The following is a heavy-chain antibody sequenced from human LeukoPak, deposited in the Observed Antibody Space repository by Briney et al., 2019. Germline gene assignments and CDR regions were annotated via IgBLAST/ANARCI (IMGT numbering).Heavy chain of an antibody. CDR1: GGTFSSYA. CDR2: IIPIFGTA. J-gene: IGHJ3*02. Sequence: SVKVSCKASGGTFSSYAISWVRQAPGQGLEWMGGIIPIFGTANYAQKFQGRVTITADESTSTAYMELSRLRSDDTAVYYCARGMSWNFDAFDIWGQGTMVTVSS. D-gene: IGHD1-7*01. V-gene: IGHV1-69*13. CDR3: ARGMSWNFDAFDI.